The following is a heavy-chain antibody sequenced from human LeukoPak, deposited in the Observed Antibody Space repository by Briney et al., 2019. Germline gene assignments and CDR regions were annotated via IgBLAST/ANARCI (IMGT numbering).Heavy chain of an antibody. CDR1: GFTFSSYA. J-gene: IGHJ4*02. CDR3: AKDRGHYYDSSGYSPPDY. CDR2: ISGSGGST. Sequence: GGSLRLSCAASGFTFSSYAMSWVRQAPGKGLEWVSAISGSGGSTYYADSVKGRFTISRDNSKNTLYLQMNSLRAEDTAVYHCAKDRGHYYDSSGYSPPDYWGQGTLVTVSS. V-gene: IGHV3-23*01. D-gene: IGHD3-22*01.